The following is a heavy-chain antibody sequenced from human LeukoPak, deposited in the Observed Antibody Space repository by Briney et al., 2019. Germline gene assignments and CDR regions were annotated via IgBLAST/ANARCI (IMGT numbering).Heavy chain of an antibody. J-gene: IGHJ2*01. D-gene: IGHD6-19*01. Sequence: SETLSLTCTVSGGSISSYYWSWIRQPPGKGLEWIGYIYYSGSTNYNPSLKSRVTISVDTSKNQFSLKLSSVTAADTAVYYCARDGSSGPGYFDLWGRGTLVTVSS. V-gene: IGHV4-59*01. CDR3: ARDGSSGPGYFDL. CDR2: IYYSGST. CDR1: GGSISSYY.